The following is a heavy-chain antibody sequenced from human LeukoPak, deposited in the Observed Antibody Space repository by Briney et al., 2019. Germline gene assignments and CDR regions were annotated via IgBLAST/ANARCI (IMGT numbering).Heavy chain of an antibody. J-gene: IGHJ4*02. CDR2: IHYSGST. V-gene: IGHV4-59*11. CDR3: ARGDHFGDPFDY. CDR1: GASISSHY. Sequence: PSETLSLTCSVSGASISSHYWSWIRQPPGKGLEWIGYIHYSGSTNCIPSLKSRVTISLDTSKNQFSLKLSSVTAADTAVYYCARGDHFGDPFDYWGQGTLVTVSS. D-gene: IGHD3-10*01.